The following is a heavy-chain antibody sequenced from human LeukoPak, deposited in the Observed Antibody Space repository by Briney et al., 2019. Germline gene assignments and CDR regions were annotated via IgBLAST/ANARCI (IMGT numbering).Heavy chain of an antibody. V-gene: IGHV3-33*01. CDR1: GFTFSSYG. Sequence: PGGSLRLSCAASGFTFSSYGMHWVRQAPGKGLEWVAVIWYDGSNKYYADSVKGRFTISRDNSKNTLYLQMNSLRAEDTAVYYCARDRRCSGGSCYLDYWGQGTLVTVSS. D-gene: IGHD2-15*01. J-gene: IGHJ4*02. CDR3: ARDRRCSGGSCYLDY. CDR2: IWYDGSNK.